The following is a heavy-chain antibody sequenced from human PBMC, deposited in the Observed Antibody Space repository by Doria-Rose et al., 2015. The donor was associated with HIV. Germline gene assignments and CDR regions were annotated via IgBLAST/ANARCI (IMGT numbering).Heavy chain of an antibody. CDR1: GVSLSSPGMG. D-gene: IGHD2-15*01. Sequence: QITLKESGPVLVKPTETLTLTCTVSGVSLSSPGMGVSWIRQPPGKALEWLANIFSDDERSYKTSLNSRLTISRGTSKSRLVLTMPGMDTVDTATNSYARITSRRWYHRDCVDCRGRGTRVIV. J-gene: IGHJ4*02. CDR2: IFSDDER. V-gene: IGHV2-26*01. CDR3: ARITSRRWYHRDCVDC.